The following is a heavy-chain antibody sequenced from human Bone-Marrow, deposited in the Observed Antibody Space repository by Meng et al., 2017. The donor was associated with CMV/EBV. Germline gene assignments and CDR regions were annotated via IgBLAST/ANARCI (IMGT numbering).Heavy chain of an antibody. V-gene: IGHV3-21*01. J-gene: IGHJ4*02. CDR1: GFTFSSYS. D-gene: IGHD2-21*01. CDR3: ATDLPLGVVVGYSFEY. Sequence: GESLKISCAASGFTFSSYSMNWVRQGPGKGLEWVSCISSSSSYIYYADSVKGRFTISRDNAKNSLYLQMNSLSAEDTAVYYCATDLPLGVVVGYSFEYWGQGTLVTVSS. CDR2: ISSSSSYI.